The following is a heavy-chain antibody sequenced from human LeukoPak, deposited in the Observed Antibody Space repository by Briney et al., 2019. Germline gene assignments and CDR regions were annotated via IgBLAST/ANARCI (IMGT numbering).Heavy chain of an antibody. CDR2: INHSGST. CDR3: ARRAYCSGGSCSPYFGYFDY. J-gene: IGHJ4*02. V-gene: IGHV4-34*01. Sequence: PSETLSLTCTVSGGSISSYYWSWIRQPPGKGLEWIGEINHSGSTNYNPSLKSRVTISVDTSKNQFSLKLSSVTAADTAVYYCARRAYCSGGSCSPYFGYFDYWGQGTLVTVSS. CDR1: GGSISSYY. D-gene: IGHD2-15*01.